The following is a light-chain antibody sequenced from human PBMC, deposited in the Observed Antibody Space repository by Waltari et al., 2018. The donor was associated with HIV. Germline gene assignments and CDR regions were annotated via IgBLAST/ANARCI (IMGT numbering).Light chain of an antibody. CDR1: SSKIGSNY. V-gene: IGLV1-47*01. Sequence: QSVLTQPPSASGTPGQRVTISCSGSSSKIGSNYVYWYHQLPGTAPTHLILRNNQRPSGVPDRSSGSKSGTSASLAISGLRSEDEADYYCAAWDDSLSGLHWVFGGGTKLTVL. CDR2: RNN. CDR3: AAWDDSLSGLHWV. J-gene: IGLJ3*02.